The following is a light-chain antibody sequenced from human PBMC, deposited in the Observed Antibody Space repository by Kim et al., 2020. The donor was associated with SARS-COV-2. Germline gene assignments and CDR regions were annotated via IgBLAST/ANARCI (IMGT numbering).Light chain of an antibody. CDR3: QQYSDWYT. Sequence: LSVAPGERVTLSCRASQSVGGRLAWYQQKPGQAPRLLIYGAFTRATGIPDRFSGSASGTEFTLTISSLQSEDSAVYYCQQYSDWYTFGQGTKLEIK. J-gene: IGKJ2*01. CDR1: QSVGGR. V-gene: IGKV3-15*01. CDR2: GAF.